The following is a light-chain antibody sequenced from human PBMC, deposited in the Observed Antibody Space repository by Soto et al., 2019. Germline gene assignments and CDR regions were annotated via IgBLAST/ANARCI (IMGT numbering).Light chain of an antibody. CDR3: QQYNTWSPLT. CDR2: GAS. J-gene: IGKJ4*01. Sequence: EIVMTQSPATLSVSPGERATLSCRASQSVSNNLAWYQQKPGQAPRLLIYGASTRATGIPARFSGSGSGTEVTLTISSLQSEDFVVYYCQQYNTWSPLTFGGGTKVETK. V-gene: IGKV3-15*01. CDR1: QSVSNN.